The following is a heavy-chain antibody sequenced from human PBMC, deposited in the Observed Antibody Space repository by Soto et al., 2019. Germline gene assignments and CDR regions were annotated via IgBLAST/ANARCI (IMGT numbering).Heavy chain of an antibody. D-gene: IGHD2-15*01. CDR2: ISYDGSNK. CDR3: ARSPRSIVVVVAATRETYYFDY. V-gene: IGHV3-30-3*01. CDR1: GFTFSSYA. Sequence: GGSLRLSCAASGFTFSSYAMHWVRQAPGKGLEWVAVISYDGSNKYYADSVKGRFTISRDNSKNTLYLQMNSLRAEDTAVYYCARSPRSIVVVVAATRETYYFDYWGQGTLVTVSS. J-gene: IGHJ4*02.